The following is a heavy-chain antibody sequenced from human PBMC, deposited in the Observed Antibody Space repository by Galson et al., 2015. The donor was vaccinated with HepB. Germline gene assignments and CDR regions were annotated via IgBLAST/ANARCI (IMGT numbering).Heavy chain of an antibody. V-gene: IGHV3-30*18. CDR1: GFTFSSYG. D-gene: IGHD3-9*01. Sequence: SLRLSCAASGFTFSSYGMHWVRQAPGKGLEWVAVISYDGSNKYYADSVKGRFTISRDNSKNTLYLQMNSLRAEDTAVYYCAKVFDPLKGMDVWGQGTTVTVSS. CDR3: AKVFDPLKGMDV. CDR2: ISYDGSNK. J-gene: IGHJ6*02.